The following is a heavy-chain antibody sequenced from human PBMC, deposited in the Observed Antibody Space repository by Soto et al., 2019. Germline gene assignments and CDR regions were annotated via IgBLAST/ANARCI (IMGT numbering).Heavy chain of an antibody. CDR1: GGSFSGYY. Sequence: PSETLSLTCAVYGGSFSGYYWSWIRQPPGKGLEWIGEINHSGSTNYNPSLKSRVTISVDTSKNQFSLKLSSVTAADTAVYYCARWRDIVVVPAAAVQPDWFDPWGQGTLVTVSS. V-gene: IGHV4-34*01. CDR2: INHSGST. J-gene: IGHJ5*02. D-gene: IGHD2-2*01. CDR3: ARWRDIVVVPAAAVQPDWFDP.